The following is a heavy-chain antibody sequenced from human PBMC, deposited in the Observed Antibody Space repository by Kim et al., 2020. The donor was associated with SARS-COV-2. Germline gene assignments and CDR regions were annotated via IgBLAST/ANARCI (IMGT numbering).Heavy chain of an antibody. CDR3: ARVTYHGRGYNHIFDY. D-gene: IGHD5-12*01. Sequence: SETLSLTCSVSGGSITGVDYYWSWVRQPPGKGLEWIGYIYYSGTTYFNPSLKSRVTISVDTSKNQFSLRLTSVTAADTAVYYCARVTYHGRGYNHIFDYWGQGSLVTVSS. J-gene: IGHJ4*02. V-gene: IGHV4-30-4*01. CDR2: IYYSGTT. CDR1: GGSITGVDYY.